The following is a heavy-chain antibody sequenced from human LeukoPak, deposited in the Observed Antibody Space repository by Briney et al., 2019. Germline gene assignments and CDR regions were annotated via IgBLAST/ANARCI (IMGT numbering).Heavy chain of an antibody. V-gene: IGHV4-59*10. CDR2: IYTSGST. Sequence: PSETLSLTCAVYGGSFSDYYWSWIRQPAGKGLEWIGRIYTSGSTNYNPSLKSRVTMSVDTSKNQFSLKLSSVTAADTAVYYCARDYDSSGYYYWWFDPWGQGTLVTVSS. J-gene: IGHJ5*02. D-gene: IGHD3-22*01. CDR1: GGSFSDYY. CDR3: ARDYDSSGYYYWWFDP.